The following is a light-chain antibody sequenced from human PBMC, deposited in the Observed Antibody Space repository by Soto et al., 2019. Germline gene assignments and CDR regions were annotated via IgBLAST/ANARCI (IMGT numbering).Light chain of an antibody. CDR2: GTS. CDR3: QQYGSSSWT. Sequence: EIVLTQSPGTLSLSPGERATLSCRASQRVSSSYLAWYQQKPGQAPRLLIYGTSSRATAISDRFSGSGSGTDFTLTISRLEPEDFAVYYCQQYGSSSWTFGQGTKVDIK. J-gene: IGKJ1*01. CDR1: QRVSSSY. V-gene: IGKV3-20*01.